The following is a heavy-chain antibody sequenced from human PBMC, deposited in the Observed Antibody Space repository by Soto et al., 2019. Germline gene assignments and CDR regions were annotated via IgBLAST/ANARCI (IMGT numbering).Heavy chain of an antibody. Sequence: SETLSLTCTVSGGSISSYYWSWIRQPPGKGLEWIGYIYYSGSTNYNPSLKSRVTISVDTSKNQFSLKLGSVTAADTAVYYCARGGGWLQSGRFDYWGQGTLVTVSS. J-gene: IGHJ4*02. CDR3: ARGGGWLQSGRFDY. CDR1: GGSISSYY. D-gene: IGHD5-12*01. CDR2: IYYSGST. V-gene: IGHV4-59*01.